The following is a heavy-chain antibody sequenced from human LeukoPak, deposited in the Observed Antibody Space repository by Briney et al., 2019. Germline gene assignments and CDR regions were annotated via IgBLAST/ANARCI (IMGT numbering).Heavy chain of an antibody. CDR2: ISGSGGST. CDR3: AKDLTAYCGGDCYSGGYFDY. V-gene: IGHV3-23*01. D-gene: IGHD2-21*02. Sequence: GGSLRLSCAASGFTFSSYAMSWVPQAPGKGLECVSAISGSGGSTYYAVSVKGRFTISRDNSKNTLYLQMNSLRAEDTAVYYCAKDLTAYCGGDCYSGGYFDYWGQGTLVTVSS. J-gene: IGHJ4*02. CDR1: GFTFSSYA.